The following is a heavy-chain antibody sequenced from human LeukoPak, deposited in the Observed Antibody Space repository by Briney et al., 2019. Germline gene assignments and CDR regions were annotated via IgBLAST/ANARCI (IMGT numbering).Heavy chain of an antibody. CDR2: FIPILGIA. V-gene: IGHV1-69*02. J-gene: IGHJ6*02. CDR3: ARGVEAAAGYDYYYGMDV. D-gene: IGHD6-13*01. CDR1: EGTFSSYT. Sequence: SVKVSCKASEGTFSSYTISWVRQAPGQGLDWLGRFIPILGIANYAQKFQGRVTITADKSTSTAYMELSSLRSEDTAVYYCARGVEAAAGYDYYYGMDVWGQGTTVTVSS.